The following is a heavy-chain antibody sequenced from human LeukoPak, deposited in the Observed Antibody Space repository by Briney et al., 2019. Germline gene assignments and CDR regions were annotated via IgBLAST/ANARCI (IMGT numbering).Heavy chain of an antibody. CDR2: ISASGSAT. D-gene: IGHD5-18*01. J-gene: IGHJ4*02. CDR1: GFIFSNYG. V-gene: IGHV3-23*01. Sequence: GGCLRLSCAASGFIFSNYGMNWVRQAPGKGLEWVAAISASGSATSYADSVRGRFTISRDNSKSTTYLQMNSLRAEDTAVFYCAGSYGYSDYWGQGTLVTVSS. CDR3: AGSYGYSDY.